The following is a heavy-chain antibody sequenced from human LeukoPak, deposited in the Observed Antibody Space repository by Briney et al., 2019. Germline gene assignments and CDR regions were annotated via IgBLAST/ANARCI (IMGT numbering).Heavy chain of an antibody. V-gene: IGHV4-39*07. CDR1: GGSISSSSYY. CDR2: IYYSGST. Sequence: SETLSLTCTVSGGSISSSSYYWGWIRQPPGKGLEWIGSIYYSGSTYYNPSLKSRVTISVDTSKNQFSLKLSSVTAAGTAVYYCASTIAVAGTRGFDYWGQGTLVTVSS. D-gene: IGHD6-19*01. CDR3: ASTIAVAGTRGFDY. J-gene: IGHJ4*02.